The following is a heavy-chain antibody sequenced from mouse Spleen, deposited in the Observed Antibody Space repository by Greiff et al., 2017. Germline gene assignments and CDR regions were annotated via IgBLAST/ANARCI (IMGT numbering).Heavy chain of an antibody. J-gene: IGHJ3*01. CDR1: GYPFTSYT. D-gene: IGHD3-2*02. CDR3: ARGQEFAY. Sequence: QVQLPQSGAELARPGASVKMSCKASGYPFTSYTMHWVKQRPGPGLEWIGYINPSSGYTKYNQKFKDKATLTADKSSSTAYMQLSSLTSEDSAVYYCARGQEFAYWGQGTLVTVSA. CDR2: INPSSGYT. V-gene: IGHV1-4*01.